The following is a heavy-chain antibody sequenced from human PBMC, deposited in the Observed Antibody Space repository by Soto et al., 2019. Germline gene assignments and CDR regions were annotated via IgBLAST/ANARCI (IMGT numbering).Heavy chain of an antibody. Sequence: GGSLRLSCAASGFTFDDYGMSWVRQAPGKGLEWVSGINWNGGSTGYADSVKGRFTVSRDNAKNSLYLQMNSLRAEDTALYYCAREAKLRYFDWLLHGGMDVWGQGTTVTVSS. CDR3: AREAKLRYFDWLLHGGMDV. J-gene: IGHJ6*02. D-gene: IGHD3-9*01. V-gene: IGHV3-20*04. CDR1: GFTFDDYG. CDR2: INWNGGST.